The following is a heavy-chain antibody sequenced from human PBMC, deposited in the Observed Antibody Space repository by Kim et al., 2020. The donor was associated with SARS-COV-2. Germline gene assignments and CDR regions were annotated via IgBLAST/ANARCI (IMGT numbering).Heavy chain of an antibody. CDR1: GFTFSSYA. D-gene: IGHD1-26*01. CDR2: ISYDGSNK. J-gene: IGHJ6*02. CDR3: ARADIGSYYGYYYGMDV. Sequence: GGSLRLSCASSGFTFSSYAMHWVRQAPGNGLEWVAVISYDGSNKYYADPVKGRFTISRDNSKNTLYLQMNSLRAEATAGYYFARADIGSYYGYYYGMDVWGQGTMVTVSS. V-gene: IGHV3-30*04.